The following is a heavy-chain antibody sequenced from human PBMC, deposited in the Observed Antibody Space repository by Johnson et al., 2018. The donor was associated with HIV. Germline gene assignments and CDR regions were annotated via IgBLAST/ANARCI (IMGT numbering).Heavy chain of an antibody. CDR2: INTSGTTV. Sequence: QVLLVESGGGLVKPGGSLRLSCVASGFSFGDCYMSWIRQAPGKGLEWISDINTSGTTVHYSDSVKGRFAISRDNSKNTLYLQMNSLGAEDTAVYYCAKEGSTVIWGQGTMVTVSS. CDR3: AKEGSTVI. J-gene: IGHJ3*01. V-gene: IGHV3-11*04. D-gene: IGHD4-11*01. CDR1: GFSFGDCY.